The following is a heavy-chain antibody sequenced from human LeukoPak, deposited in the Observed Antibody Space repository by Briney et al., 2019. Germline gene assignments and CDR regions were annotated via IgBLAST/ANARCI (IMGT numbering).Heavy chain of an antibody. CDR2: IKSKTDGGTT. J-gene: IGHJ4*02. CDR3: TTGEDLDY. V-gene: IGHV3-15*01. Sequence: GGSLRLSCAASGFTVNNAWMSWVRQAPGKGLELVGRIKSKTDGGTTDYAAPLKGRFTISRDDLKNTVYLQMNSLKTEDTAVYYCTTGEDLDYWGQGTLVTVSS. CDR1: GFTVNNAW. D-gene: IGHD2-15*01.